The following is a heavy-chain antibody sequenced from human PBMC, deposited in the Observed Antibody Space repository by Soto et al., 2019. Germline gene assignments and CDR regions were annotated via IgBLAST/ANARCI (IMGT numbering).Heavy chain of an antibody. CDR2: INVYNGNT. V-gene: IGHV1-18*01. CDR1: GYTFTNYG. J-gene: IGHJ5*02. Sequence: QVQLVQSGGEVKKPGASVKVSCKASGYTFTNYGISWVRQAPGQGLEWMGWINVYNGNTKYAQKVQGRDNMTTDTSTSTAYMELRRLRSDDTAVYYCARGVGSGSYYNQYNWFDPWGQGTLVTVSS. D-gene: IGHD3-10*01. CDR3: ARGVGSGSYYNQYNWFDP.